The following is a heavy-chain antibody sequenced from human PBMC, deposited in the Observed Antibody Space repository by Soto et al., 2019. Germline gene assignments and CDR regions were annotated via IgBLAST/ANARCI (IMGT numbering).Heavy chain of an antibody. CDR3: ARASSSSSAADY. J-gene: IGHJ4*02. CDR2: IYDSESA. D-gene: IGHD6-6*01. Sequence: QVQLQESGPGLVKPSQTLSLTCSVSGESISSGGYYWSWIRHHPGKGLEWIGYIYDSESAYYNPSLKSRVTISMDTSKNHFAMRLSSVTAADTAVYYCARASSSSSAADYWGRGTLATVSS. V-gene: IGHV4-31*03. CDR1: GESISSGGYY.